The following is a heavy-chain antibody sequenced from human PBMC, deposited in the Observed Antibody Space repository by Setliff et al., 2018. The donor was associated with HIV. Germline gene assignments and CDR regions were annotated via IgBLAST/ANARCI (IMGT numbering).Heavy chain of an antibody. J-gene: IGHJ4*02. D-gene: IGHD2-8*01. V-gene: IGHV3-23*01. CDR1: GFNFNIYA. Sequence: GGSLRLSCAASGFNFNIYAMTWVRQAPGKGLDWVSSITTNGGTTFYADSVKGRFTISRDNSNSMLYLEMNNLRAEDTALYYCTRDLTLYKFWGQGTLVTVSS. CDR3: TRDLTLYKF. CDR2: ITTNGGTT.